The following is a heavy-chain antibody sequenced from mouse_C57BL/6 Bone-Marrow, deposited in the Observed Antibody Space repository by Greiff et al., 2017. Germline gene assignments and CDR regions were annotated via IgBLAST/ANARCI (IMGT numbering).Heavy chain of an antibody. CDR2: INPGSGGT. Sequence: QVQLQQSGAELVRPGTSVKVSCKASGYAFTNYLIEWVKQRPGQGLEWIGVINPGSGGTNHNEKFKGKATLTADKSSSTAYMQLSSLTSEDSAVYFCARGFIYYYGSSYFSYAMDYWGQGTSVTVSS. V-gene: IGHV1-54*01. J-gene: IGHJ4*01. CDR1: GYAFTNYL. D-gene: IGHD1-1*01. CDR3: ARGFIYYYGSSYFSYAMDY.